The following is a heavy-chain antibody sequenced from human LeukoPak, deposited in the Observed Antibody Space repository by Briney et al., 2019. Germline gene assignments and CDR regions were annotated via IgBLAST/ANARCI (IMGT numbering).Heavy chain of an antibody. V-gene: IGHV1-69*05. J-gene: IGHJ6*03. CDR2: IIPIFGTA. Sequence: GASVKVSCKASGGTFSSSAISWVRQAPGQGLEWMGGIIPIFGTANYAQKFQGRVTITTDESTSTAYMELSSLRSEDTAVYYCAGGYYYYYYMDVWGKGTTVTVSS. D-gene: IGHD3-16*01. CDR1: GGTFSSSA. CDR3: AGGYYYYYYMDV.